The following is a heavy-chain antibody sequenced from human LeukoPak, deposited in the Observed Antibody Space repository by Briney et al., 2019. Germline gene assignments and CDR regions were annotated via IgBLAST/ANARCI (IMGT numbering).Heavy chain of an antibody. CDR2: INHSGST. D-gene: IGHD3-10*01. CDR3: ARGRHPSAGSYLSFYYYYYMDV. J-gene: IGHJ6*03. CDR1: GGSFSGYY. V-gene: IGHV4-34*01. Sequence: PSETLSLTCAVYGGSFSGYYWSWIRQPPGKGLEWIGEINHSGSTNYNPSLKSRVTISVDTSKNQFSLKLSSVTAADTAVYYCARGRHPSAGSYLSFYYYYYMDVWGKGTTVTVSS.